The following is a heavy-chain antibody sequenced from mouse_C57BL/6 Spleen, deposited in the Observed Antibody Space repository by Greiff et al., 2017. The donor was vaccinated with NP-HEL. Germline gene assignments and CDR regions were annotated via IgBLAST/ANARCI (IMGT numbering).Heavy chain of an antibody. J-gene: IGHJ3*01. V-gene: IGHV5-4*01. CDR2: ISDGGSYT. Sequence: EVQGVESGGGLVKPGGSLKLSCAASGFTFSSYAMSWVRQTPEKRLEWVATISDGGSYTYYPDNVKGRFTISRDNAKNNLYLQMSHLKSEDTAMYYCARDRGYDYDLGIFAYWGQGTLVTVSA. D-gene: IGHD2-4*01. CDR1: GFTFSSYA. CDR3: ARDRGYDYDLGIFAY.